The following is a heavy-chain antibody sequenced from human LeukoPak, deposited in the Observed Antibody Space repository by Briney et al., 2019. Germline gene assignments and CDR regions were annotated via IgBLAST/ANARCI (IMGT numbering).Heavy chain of an antibody. CDR1: GFTFSSYA. CDR3: AKDDGDYVTVYYFDY. J-gene: IGHJ4*02. CDR2: ISGSGGST. D-gene: IGHD4-17*01. V-gene: IGHV3-23*01. Sequence: GGSLRLSCAASGFTFSSYAMSWVRQAPGKGLEWVSAISGSGGSTYYADSVKGRFTISRDNSKNTLYLQMNSLRAEDTAVYYCAKDDGDYVTVYYFDYWGQGTLVTVSS.